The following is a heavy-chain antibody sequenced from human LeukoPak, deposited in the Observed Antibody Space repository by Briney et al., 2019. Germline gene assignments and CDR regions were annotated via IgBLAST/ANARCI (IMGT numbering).Heavy chain of an antibody. CDR2: ISGSGGST. D-gene: IGHD3-10*01. CDR1: GFTFSSYG. J-gene: IGHJ4*02. Sequence: PGGSLRLSCAASGFTFSSYGMSWVRQAPGKGLEWVSAISGSGGSTYYADSVKGRFAISRDNSKNTLYLQMNSLRAEDTAVYYCANLAIGELPYIDYWGRGTLVTVSS. CDR3: ANLAIGELPYIDY. V-gene: IGHV3-23*01.